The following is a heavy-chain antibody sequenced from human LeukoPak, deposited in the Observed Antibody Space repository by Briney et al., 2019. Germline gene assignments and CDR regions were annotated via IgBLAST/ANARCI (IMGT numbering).Heavy chain of an antibody. D-gene: IGHD4-11*01. V-gene: IGHV3-23*01. CDR1: GFTFSNYA. CDR2: ISGSGGST. CDR3: ANEGRGPTNYRGHFDY. Sequence: PGGSLRLSCAASGFTFSNYAMSWVRQAPGKGLEWVSAISGSGGSTFYADSVKGRLTISRDNSKNTLYLQMNSLRAEDTAVYYCANEGRGPTNYRGHFDYWGQGTLVTVSS. J-gene: IGHJ4*02.